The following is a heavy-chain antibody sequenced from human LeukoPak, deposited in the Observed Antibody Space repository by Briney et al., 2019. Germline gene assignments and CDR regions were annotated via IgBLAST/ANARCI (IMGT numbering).Heavy chain of an antibody. V-gene: IGHV3-23*01. J-gene: IGHJ4*02. CDR1: GFTVSSNY. CDR3: AKPQNLYCSGGSCFGFDY. D-gene: IGHD2-15*01. CDR2: ISGSGGST. Sequence: GGSLRLSCAASGFTVSSNYMSWVRQAPGKGLEWVSAISGSGGSTYYADSVKGRFTISRDNSKNTLYLQMNSLRAEDTAVYYCAKPQNLYCSGGSCFGFDYWGQGTLVTVSS.